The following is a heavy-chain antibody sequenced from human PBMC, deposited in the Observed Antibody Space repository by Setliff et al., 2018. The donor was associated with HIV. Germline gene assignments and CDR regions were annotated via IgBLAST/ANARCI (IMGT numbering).Heavy chain of an antibody. Sequence: SETLSLTCVVSGYSVNSDYQWGWIRQSPGGGLQWIGHIYHSGSSYYNPFLRGRITMSIDTSTDQFSLKLSSLTAADTAVYYCVRVWLHKDADIPRFDPWGPGIPVTVSS. CDR3: VRVWLHKDADIPRFDP. D-gene: IGHD5-12*01. J-gene: IGHJ5*02. CDR2: IYHSGSS. CDR1: GYSVNSDYQ. V-gene: IGHV4-38-2*01.